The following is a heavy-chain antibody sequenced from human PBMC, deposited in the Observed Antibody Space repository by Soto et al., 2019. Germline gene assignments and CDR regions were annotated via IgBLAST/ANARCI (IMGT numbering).Heavy chain of an antibody. CDR2: ISYDGSNK. V-gene: IGHV3-30*18. CDR3: ANVRYSGGWYNAFDI. J-gene: IGHJ3*02. CDR1: GFTFSSYG. Sequence: QVQLVESGGGVVQPGRSLRLSCAASGFTFSSYGMHWVRQAPGKGLEWVAVISYDGSNKYYADSVKGRFTISRDNSKNTLYLKMSSLRAEDTAVYYFANVRYSGGWYNAFDIWGKGTMVTVSS. D-gene: IGHD6-19*01.